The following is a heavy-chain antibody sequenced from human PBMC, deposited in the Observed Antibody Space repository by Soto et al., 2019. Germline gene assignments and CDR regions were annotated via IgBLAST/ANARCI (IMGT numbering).Heavy chain of an antibody. CDR3: AAGGGPARYY. J-gene: IGHJ4*02. V-gene: IGHV4-30-2*01. D-gene: IGHD1-26*01. CDR2: IYHSGST. Sequence: QLQLQESGSGLVKPSQTLSLTCAVSGGSISSGGYSWSWIRQPPGKGLEWIGYIYHSGSTYYNPSLQSPVTTSVARSENQFSLQPSSATAPATAVESCAAGGGPARYYWAQGALGSVSS. CDR1: GGSISSGGYS.